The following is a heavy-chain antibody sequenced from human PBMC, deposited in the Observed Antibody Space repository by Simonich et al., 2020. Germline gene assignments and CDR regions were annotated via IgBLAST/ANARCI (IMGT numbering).Heavy chain of an antibody. Sequence: QVQLVQSGAEVQKPGASVKVSCKASGYTFTGYYMHWVRQAPGQGLEWKGQNNPNSGGTNYAQKFQGRVTMTRDTSISTAYMELSRLRSDDTAVYYCASGWDWGFSHMSDYWGQGTLVTVSS. CDR2: NNPNSGGT. D-gene: IGHD7-27*01. CDR3: ASGWDWGFSHMSDY. J-gene: IGHJ4*02. V-gene: IGHV1-2*06. CDR1: GYTFTGYY.